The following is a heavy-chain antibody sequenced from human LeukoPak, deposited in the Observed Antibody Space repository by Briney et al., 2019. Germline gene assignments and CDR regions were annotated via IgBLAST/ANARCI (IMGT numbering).Heavy chain of an antibody. CDR3: AKDKGDDSSGYYLVEYYFDY. D-gene: IGHD3-22*01. Sequence: SGGSLRLSCAASGFTFSSYAMSWVRQAPGKGLEWVSAISGSGGSTYYADSVKGRFTISRDNSKNTLYLQMNSLRAEDTAVYYCAKDKGDDSSGYYLVEYYFDYWGQGTLVTVSS. V-gene: IGHV3-23*01. J-gene: IGHJ4*02. CDR1: GFTFSSYA. CDR2: ISGSGGST.